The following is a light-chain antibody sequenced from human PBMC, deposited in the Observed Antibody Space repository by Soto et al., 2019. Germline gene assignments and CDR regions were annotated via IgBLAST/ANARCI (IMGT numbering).Light chain of an antibody. V-gene: IGKV1-5*03. Sequence: DIQMTQSPSTLSASVRDRVTITCRASQSIRSWLAWYQQKPGKAPKLLIYKASNLESGVPSRFSGSGSGTEFTLTISSLQPDDFATYYCQQYSSYWTFGQGTKVEIK. CDR1: QSIRSW. CDR2: KAS. J-gene: IGKJ1*01. CDR3: QQYSSYWT.